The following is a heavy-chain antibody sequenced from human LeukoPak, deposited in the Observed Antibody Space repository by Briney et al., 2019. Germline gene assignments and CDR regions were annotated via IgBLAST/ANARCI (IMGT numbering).Heavy chain of an antibody. J-gene: IGHJ4*02. Sequence: GGSLRLSCAASGFTFISYAMSWVRQAPGKGLEWVSAISGSGGSTYYADSVKGRFTISRDNSKNTLYLQMNSLRAEDTAVYYCAKAYGSSWYLKNFDYWGQGTLVTVSS. D-gene: IGHD6-13*01. V-gene: IGHV3-23*01. CDR3: AKAYGSSWYLKNFDY. CDR1: GFTFISYA. CDR2: ISGSGGST.